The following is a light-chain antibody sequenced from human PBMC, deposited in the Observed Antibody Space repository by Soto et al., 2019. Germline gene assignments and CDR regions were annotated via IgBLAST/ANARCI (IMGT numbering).Light chain of an antibody. CDR1: QSIRSL. CDR2: DAS. CDR3: QQYQTYST. V-gene: IGKV1-5*01. J-gene: IGKJ5*01. Sequence: DIQMTQSPSTLSASVGDRVTITCRASQSIRSLLAWYQQKPGKAPKVLIYDASSLGSGVPSGFSGSGSGTEFTLTISSLQPDDFATYFCQQYQTYSTFGQGTRLEIK.